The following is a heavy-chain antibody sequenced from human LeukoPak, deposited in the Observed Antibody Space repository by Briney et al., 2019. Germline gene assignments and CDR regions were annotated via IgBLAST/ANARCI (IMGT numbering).Heavy chain of an antibody. CDR2: IKQDGSEK. CDR1: GFTFSSYW. V-gene: IGHV3-7*01. J-gene: IGHJ6*03. Sequence: PGGSLRLSCAASGFTFSSYWMTWVRQAPGKGLEWVANIKQDGSEKNYVDSVKGRFTISRDNAKNSLYLQMNSLRAEDTAVYYCARAHYDFWSGYYMGYYYYYYMDVWGKGTTVTVSS. D-gene: IGHD3-3*01. CDR3: ARAHYDFWSGYYMGYYYYYYMDV.